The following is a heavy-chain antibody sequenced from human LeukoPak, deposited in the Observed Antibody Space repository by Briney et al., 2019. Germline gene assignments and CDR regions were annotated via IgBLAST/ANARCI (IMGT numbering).Heavy chain of an antibody. J-gene: IGHJ2*01. CDR1: GYSFTNYW. CDR2: IYPGDSDT. CDR3: ARASQWLVLRYFDL. Sequence: ESLKISCKGSGYSFTNYWIAWVRQMPGKGLEWMGIIYPGDSDTRYSPSFQGQVTIPADKSISTAYLQWSSLKASDTAMYYCARASQWLVLRYFDLWGRGTLVTVFS. V-gene: IGHV5-51*01. D-gene: IGHD6-19*01.